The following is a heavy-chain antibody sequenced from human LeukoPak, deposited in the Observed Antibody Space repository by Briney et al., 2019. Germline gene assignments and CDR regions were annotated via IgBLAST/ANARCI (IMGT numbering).Heavy chain of an antibody. CDR3: ATDSSLSPDS. V-gene: IGHV3-33*01. Sequence: GGSLRLSCAASGFTFTNYGMHWVRQAPGKGLEWVAVIWYDGSNKYYADSVKGRFTISRDNSKNTLYLQMNSLRAEDTAVYYCATDSSLSPDSWGQGTLVTVSS. J-gene: IGHJ5*01. CDR2: IWYDGSNK. D-gene: IGHD2-2*01. CDR1: GFTFTNYG.